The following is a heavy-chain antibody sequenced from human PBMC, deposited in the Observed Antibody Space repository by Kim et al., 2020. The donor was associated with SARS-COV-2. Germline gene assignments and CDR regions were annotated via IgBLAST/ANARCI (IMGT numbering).Heavy chain of an antibody. D-gene: IGHD3-10*01. J-gene: IGHJ4*02. Sequence: GGSLRLSCAASGFTFSDYAMHWVRQAPGKGLEWVAVISYDGSNKYYADSVKGRFTISRDNSKNTLYLQMNSLRAEDTAVYYCARDRYYGSGSYYVDYWGQGTLVTVSS. CDR1: GFTFSDYA. V-gene: IGHV3-30*04. CDR3: ARDRYYGSGSYYVDY. CDR2: ISYDGSNK.